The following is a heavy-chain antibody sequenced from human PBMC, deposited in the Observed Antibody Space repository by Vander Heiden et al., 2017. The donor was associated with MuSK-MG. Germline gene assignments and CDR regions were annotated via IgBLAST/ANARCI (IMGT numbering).Heavy chain of an antibody. J-gene: IGHJ5*02. D-gene: IGHD1-1*01. V-gene: IGHV4-30-2*01. CDR2: IDHSGST. CDR3: ARDGNDSGVDP. Sequence: QLQLQESGSGLVKPSQTLSLTCAVSGGSISRGGYSWSWIRQPPGKGLEWIGYIDHSGSTYYNPSLKSRVTISVDRSKNQFSLKLSSVTAADTAVYYCARDGNDSGVDPWGQGTLVTVSS. CDR1: GGSISRGGYS.